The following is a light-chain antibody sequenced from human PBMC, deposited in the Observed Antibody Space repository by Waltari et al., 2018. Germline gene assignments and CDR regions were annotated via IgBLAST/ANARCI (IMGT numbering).Light chain of an antibody. CDR1: QSISSW. J-gene: IGKJ1*01. Sequence: DIQMTQSPSTLSQSVGDRVTSTCRARQSISSWLAWYQQKPGKAPKLLIYKASSLESGVPARFSGSGSGTEFTLTISSLQPDDFATYYRQQYNSYSRTFGQGTKVEIK. CDR2: KAS. CDR3: QQYNSYSRT. V-gene: IGKV1-5*03.